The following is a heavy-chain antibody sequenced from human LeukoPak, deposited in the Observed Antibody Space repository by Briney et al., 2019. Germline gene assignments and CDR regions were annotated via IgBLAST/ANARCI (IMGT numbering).Heavy chain of an antibody. J-gene: IGHJ4*02. CDR2: ISSSSSYI. D-gene: IGHD6-13*01. V-gene: IGHV3-21*01. Sequence: GGSLRLSCAASGFTFSSYSMNWVRQAPGKGLEWVSSISSSSSYIYYADSVKGRFTISRDNAKNSLYLQMNSLRAEDTAVYYCARAPPRHSSSWTGHFDYWGQGTLVTVSS. CDR3: ARAPPRHSSSWTGHFDY. CDR1: GFTFSSYS.